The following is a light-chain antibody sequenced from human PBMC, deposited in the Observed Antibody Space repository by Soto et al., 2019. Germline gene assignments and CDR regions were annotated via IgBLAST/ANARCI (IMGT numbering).Light chain of an antibody. CDR3: QVRTNWSIA. J-gene: IGKJ5*01. CDR1: QSVSSY. CDR2: DAS. Sequence: EFVLTQSPGTLSLSPGERATLSFRASQSVSSYLAWYQQKPGQAPRLLIYDASNRATGIPARFSGTGSGTDFTLTINNLEPEDFAVYYCQVRTNWSIAFGRGTRLEI. V-gene: IGKV3-11*01.